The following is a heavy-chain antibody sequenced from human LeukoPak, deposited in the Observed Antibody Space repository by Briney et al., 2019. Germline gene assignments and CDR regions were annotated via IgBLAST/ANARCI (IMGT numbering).Heavy chain of an antibody. CDR2: ISYDGSNK. D-gene: IGHD2-2*01. V-gene: IGHV3-30-3*01. CDR3: ARDIVVVPAAMSHYGMDV. CDR1: GFTFSSYA. J-gene: IGHJ6*02. Sequence: GRSLRLSCAASGFTFSSYAMHWVRQAPGKGLEWVAVISYDGSNKYYADSVKGRFTISRDNSKNTLYLQMNSLRAEDTAVYYCARDIVVVPAAMSHYGMDVWGQGTTVTVSS.